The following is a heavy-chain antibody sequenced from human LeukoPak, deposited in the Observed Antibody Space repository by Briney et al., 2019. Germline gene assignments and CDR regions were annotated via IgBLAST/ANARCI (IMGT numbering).Heavy chain of an antibody. Sequence: SETLSLTCAVSGGSISSGGYSWSWVRQPPGKGLEWIGYIYHSGSTHYNPSLKSRVTMSVDTSKNQFSLKLSSVTAADTAVYYCAREVGSSWYPDWFDPWGQGTLVTVSS. D-gene: IGHD6-13*01. CDR1: GGSISSGGYS. V-gene: IGHV4-30-2*01. CDR2: IYHSGST. CDR3: AREVGSSWYPDWFDP. J-gene: IGHJ5*02.